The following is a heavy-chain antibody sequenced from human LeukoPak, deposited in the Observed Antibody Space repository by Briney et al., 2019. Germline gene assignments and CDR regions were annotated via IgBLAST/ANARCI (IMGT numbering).Heavy chain of an antibody. J-gene: IGHJ2*01. CDR1: GGSFSGYY. CDR2: INHSGST. V-gene: IGHV4-34*01. Sequence: SETLSLTCAVYGGSFSGYYWSWNRQPPGKGLEWIGEINHSGSTNYNPSLKSRVTISVDTSKNQFSLKLSSVTAADTAVYYCARGMTTVTTRYFDLWGRGTLVTVSS. CDR3: ARGMTTVTTRYFDL. D-gene: IGHD4-17*01.